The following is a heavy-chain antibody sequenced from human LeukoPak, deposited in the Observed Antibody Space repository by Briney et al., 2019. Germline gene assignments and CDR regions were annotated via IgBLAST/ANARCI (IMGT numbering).Heavy chain of an antibody. D-gene: IGHD4-11*01. Sequence: GSLRLSSQASGFTFMHFGMHWVRQAPGKGLEWVAVIWSDATNQYYGDSVKGRFTISRDNFKKTVSLQMDSLRAEDTAVDYRAKDAQRGFDNSNSLEHWGQGSLVTVSS. J-gene: IGHJ4*02. CDR1: GFTFMHFG. CDR2: IWSDATNQ. CDR3: AKDAQRGFDNSNSLEH. V-gene: IGHV3-33*06.